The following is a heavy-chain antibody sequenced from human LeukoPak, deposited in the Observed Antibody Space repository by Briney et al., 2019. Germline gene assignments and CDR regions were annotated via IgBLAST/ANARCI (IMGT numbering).Heavy chain of an antibody. CDR2: VKPNSGGT. D-gene: IGHD4-23*01. V-gene: IGHV1-2*02. Sequence: SSVKVSCKASGYTLTGYYMHWVRQAPAQGLEWMGWVKPNSGGTNFAQKFQGRVTVTRDTSISVVYMELSRLRSDDTAVYYCARPRNPMVVTPTSRTYFFDSWGQGTLVTVSS. CDR1: GYTLTGYY. CDR3: ARPRNPMVVTPTSRTYFFDS. J-gene: IGHJ4*02.